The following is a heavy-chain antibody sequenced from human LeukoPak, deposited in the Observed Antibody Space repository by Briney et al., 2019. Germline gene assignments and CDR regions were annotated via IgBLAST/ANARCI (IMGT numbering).Heavy chain of an antibody. J-gene: IGHJ6*02. Sequence: GASVKVSCKASGYSFTGHYMHWVRQAPGQGLGWMGWINPNRGGKNYAHKCQGRVIMTRDTSISTAYMELSRLRSDDTAVYYCARVRSGIVVVPAAMREDGMDVWGQGTTVTVSS. V-gene: IGHV1-2*07. CDR1: GYSFTGHY. CDR3: ARVRSGIVVVPAAMREDGMDV. D-gene: IGHD2-2*01. CDR2: INPNRGGK.